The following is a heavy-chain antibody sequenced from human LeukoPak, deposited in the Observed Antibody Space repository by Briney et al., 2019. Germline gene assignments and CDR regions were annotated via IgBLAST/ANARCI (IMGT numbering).Heavy chain of an antibody. V-gene: IGHV6-1*01. J-gene: IGHJ5*02. D-gene: IGHD4-17*01. CDR3: AKNYGDSNWFDP. CDR1: GDSVSSNSAA. Sequence: LSQTLSLTCAISGDSVSSNSAAWNWIRQYPSRGLEWLGRTYYRSNWFNDFALSVKSRITINPDTSKNQFSLQLNSVTPEDTAVYYCAKNYGDSNWFDPWGQGTLVTVSS. CDR2: TYYRSNWFN.